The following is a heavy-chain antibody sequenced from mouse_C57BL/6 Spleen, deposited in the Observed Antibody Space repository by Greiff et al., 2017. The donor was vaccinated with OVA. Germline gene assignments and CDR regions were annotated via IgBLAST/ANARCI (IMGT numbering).Heavy chain of an antibody. CDR3: AGVRFAY. CDR1: GYTFTSYW. Sequence: QVQLQQPGAELVMPGASVKLSCKASGYTFTSYWMHWVKQRPGQGLEWIGEIDPSDSYTNYNQKFKGKSTFTVDKSSSTAYMQLSSLTSEDSAVYYCAGVRFAYWGQGTLVTVSA. V-gene: IGHV1-69*01. D-gene: IGHD2-2*01. J-gene: IGHJ3*01. CDR2: IDPSDSYT.